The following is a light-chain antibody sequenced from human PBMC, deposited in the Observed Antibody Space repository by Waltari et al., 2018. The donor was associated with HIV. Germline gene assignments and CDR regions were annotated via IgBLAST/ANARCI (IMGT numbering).Light chain of an antibody. J-gene: IGLJ3*02. Sequence: YELTQPPSVSVSPGQTARITCSGAALSKQYAYWYQQKPGQAPVVVIYKDTRKSSGIPERFSGSTSGTTVTLTISGVQAEDEADYYCQSADSSGNWLFGGGTKLTVV. CDR2: KDT. CDR1: ALSKQY. CDR3: QSADSSGNWL. V-gene: IGLV3-25*03.